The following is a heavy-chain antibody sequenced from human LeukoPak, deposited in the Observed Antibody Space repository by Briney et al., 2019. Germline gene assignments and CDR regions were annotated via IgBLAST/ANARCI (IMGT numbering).Heavy chain of an antibody. V-gene: IGHV1-8*03. CDR3: ARVSRFLEWSGYYYYMDV. D-gene: IGHD3-3*01. CDR1: GYTFTSYD. J-gene: IGHJ6*03. Sequence: ASVKVSCKASGYTFTSYDINWVRQATGQGLEWMGWMNPNSGNTGYAQKFQGRVTITRNTSISTAYMELSSLRSEDTAVYYCARVSRFLEWSGYYYYMDVWGKGTTVTGSS. CDR2: MNPNSGNT.